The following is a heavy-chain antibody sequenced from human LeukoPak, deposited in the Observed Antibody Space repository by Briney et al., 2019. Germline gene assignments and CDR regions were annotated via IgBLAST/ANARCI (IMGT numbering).Heavy chain of an antibody. CDR3: ARLTGDWRTNSYYMEV. V-gene: IGHV4-39*06. Sequence: SETLSLTCSVSGGSINTNNIYWGWIRQPPGLGLEWIGSIYFSGSTYYNPSLKSRVTISLGPSKTQFALKLTSVAAADTAVYFCARLTGDWRTNSYYMEVWGKGTTVTVSS. D-gene: IGHD7-27*01. CDR1: GGSINTNNIY. J-gene: IGHJ6*03. CDR2: IYFSGST.